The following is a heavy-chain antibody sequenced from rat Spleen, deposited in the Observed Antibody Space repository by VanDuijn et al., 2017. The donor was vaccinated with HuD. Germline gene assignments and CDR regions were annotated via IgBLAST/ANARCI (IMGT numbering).Heavy chain of an antibody. D-gene: IGHD4-3*01. J-gene: IGHJ2*01. Sequence: VQLKESGPGLVQPSQTRSLTCTVSGFSLTSYTVSWVRQAPGKGLECVAYISTGGGSTYYRDSVKGRFTISRDNAKSTLYLQLDSLRSEDTATYYCARHRGPLDYWGQGVLVTVSS. CDR2: ISTGGGST. V-gene: IGHV5-25*01. CDR1: GFSLTSYT. CDR3: ARHRGPLDY.